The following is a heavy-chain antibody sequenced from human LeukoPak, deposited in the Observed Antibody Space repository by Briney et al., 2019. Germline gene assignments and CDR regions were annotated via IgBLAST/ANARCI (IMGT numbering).Heavy chain of an antibody. J-gene: IGHJ3*02. D-gene: IGHD2-8*01. CDR3: ASTPSGVFDI. CDR1: GGSVSSGDYY. CDR2: INYSGNT. V-gene: IGHV4-30-4*01. Sequence: PSETLSLTCTVSGGSVSSGDYYWSWIRQPPGKGLEWIGYINYSGNTHYNPSLKSRVTISVDTSKNHFSLKLSSVTAADTAVYYCASTPSGVFDIWGQGTMVTVSS.